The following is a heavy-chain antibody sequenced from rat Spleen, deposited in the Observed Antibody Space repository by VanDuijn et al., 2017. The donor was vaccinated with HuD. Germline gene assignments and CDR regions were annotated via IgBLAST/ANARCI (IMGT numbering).Heavy chain of an antibody. CDR2: IWSGGRQ. Sequence: QVQLKESGPGLVQPSQTLSLTCTVSGFSLTSYGVSWVRQPPGKGLEWIGAIWSGGRQDYNSALKSRLSISRDTSKSQVLLKMNSLQTEDTAMYFCARSGNRYNNRGYVMDAWGQGASVTVSS. V-gene: IGHV2-16*01. CDR3: ARSGNRYNNRGYVMDA. J-gene: IGHJ4*01. D-gene: IGHD1-5*01. CDR1: GFSLTSYG.